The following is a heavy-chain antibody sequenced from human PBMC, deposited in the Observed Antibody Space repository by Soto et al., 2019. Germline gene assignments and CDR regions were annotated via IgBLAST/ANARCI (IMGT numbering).Heavy chain of an antibody. CDR2: IIPIFGTA. Sequence: QVQLVQSGAEVKKPGSSVKVSCKASGGTFSSYAISWVRQAPGQGLEWMGGIIPIFGTANYAQKFQGRVTIAADKSTSTAYMERSSLRSEDTAVYYCARASVIAAAGDYYSGMDGWGQATRVTVSS. J-gene: IGHJ6*02. V-gene: IGHV1-69*06. CDR1: GGTFSSYA. D-gene: IGHD6-13*01. CDR3: ARASVIAAAGDYYSGMDG.